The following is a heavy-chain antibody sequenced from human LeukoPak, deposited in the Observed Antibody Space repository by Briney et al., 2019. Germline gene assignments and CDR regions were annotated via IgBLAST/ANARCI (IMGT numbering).Heavy chain of an antibody. CDR3: ARAGGSTVSHSDY. J-gene: IGHJ4*02. CDR1: GFTFSSYS. D-gene: IGHD4-17*01. Sequence: PGGSLRLSCAASGFTFSSYSMNWIRQAPGKGLEWVSSISSSTSYIYYADSVKGRFTISKDNAKNSLYLQMNSLRAEDTAVYYCARAGGSTVSHSDYWGQRTLVTVSS. CDR2: ISSSTSYI. V-gene: IGHV3-21*01.